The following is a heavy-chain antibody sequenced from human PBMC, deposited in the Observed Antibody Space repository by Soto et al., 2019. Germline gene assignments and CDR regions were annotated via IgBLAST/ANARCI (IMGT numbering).Heavy chain of an antibody. V-gene: IGHV1-18*01. D-gene: IGHD2-2*01. CDR3: ARDGDCSSTSCYGLYYYSGMDV. CDR2: ISAYNGNT. Sequence: QVQLVQSGAEVKKPGASVKVSCKASGYTFTSYGISWVRQAPGQGLEWMGWISAYNGNTNYAQKLQGRVTMTTDTPTSTAYMELRSLRSDDTAVYYCARDGDCSSTSCYGLYYYSGMDVWGQGTPVTVSS. J-gene: IGHJ6*02. CDR1: GYTFTSYG.